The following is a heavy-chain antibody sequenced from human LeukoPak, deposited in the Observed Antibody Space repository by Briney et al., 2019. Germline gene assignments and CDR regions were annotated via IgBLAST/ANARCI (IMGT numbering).Heavy chain of an antibody. CDR1: GFTFSAYD. Sequence: GGSLRLSCAAAGFTFSAYDMHWVRQVTGKGLEWVSYIGRAGDTYYAGSVKGRFTISREDATNSLFLQMNSLGVGDTAVCYCARDSSGWGLAVWGQGTTVTVSS. D-gene: IGHD6-19*01. V-gene: IGHV3-13*04. CDR2: IGRAGDT. J-gene: IGHJ6*02. CDR3: ARDSSGWGLAV.